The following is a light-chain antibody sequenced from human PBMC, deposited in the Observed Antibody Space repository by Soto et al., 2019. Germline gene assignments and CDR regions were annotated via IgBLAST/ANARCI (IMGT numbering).Light chain of an antibody. J-gene: IGKJ1*01. Sequence: EIVFTQSPGTLSLSPGERATLSCRASQSVRNNYLAWYQQKPGQAPRLLIYGASNRATGIPDRFSGSGSGTDFTLTISRLEPEDFAVYYCQQYGSSGTFGQGTKVDIK. V-gene: IGKV3-20*01. CDR1: QSVRNNY. CDR2: GAS. CDR3: QQYGSSGT.